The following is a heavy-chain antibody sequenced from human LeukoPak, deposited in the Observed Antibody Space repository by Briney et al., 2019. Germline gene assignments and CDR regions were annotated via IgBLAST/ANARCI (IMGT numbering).Heavy chain of an antibody. CDR3: ARVSSDFWSGYPPYYFDY. CDR1: GGPISSGDYY. V-gene: IGHV4-30-4*08. J-gene: IGHJ4*02. D-gene: IGHD3-3*01. Sequence: SQTLSLTCTVSGGPISSGDYYSSRIRQPPGKGLEWLGHIYYSGSTYYNPSLKSRVTISVDTSKTQFSLKLSSVTAADTAVYYCARVSSDFWSGYPPYYFDYWGQGTLVTVSS. CDR2: IYYSGST.